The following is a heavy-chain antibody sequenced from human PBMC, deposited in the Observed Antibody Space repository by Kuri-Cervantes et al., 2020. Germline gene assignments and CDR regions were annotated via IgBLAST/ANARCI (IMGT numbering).Heavy chain of an antibody. CDR3: AREAEAYYVFWSDHTAYYMDV. V-gene: IGHV3-7*01. D-gene: IGHD3-3*01. J-gene: IGHJ6*03. CDR1: GFTFSSYW. CDR2: IKQDGSEK. Sequence: GESLKISCAASGFTFSSYWMSWVRQAPGKGLEWVANIKQDGSEKYYVNSVKGRFTISRDNAKNSLYLQMNSLRAKDTAVYYCAREAEAYYVFWSDHTAYYMDVWGKGTTVTVSS.